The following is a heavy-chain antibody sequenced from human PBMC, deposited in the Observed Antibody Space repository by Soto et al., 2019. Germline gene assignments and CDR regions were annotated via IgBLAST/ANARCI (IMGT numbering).Heavy chain of an antibody. CDR3: AREGGSSWYGDWFDP. D-gene: IGHD6-13*01. J-gene: IGHJ5*02. CDR1: GGSISSYY. Sequence: SETLSLTCTVSGGSISSYYWSWIRQPPGKGLEWIGYIYYSGSTNYNPSLKSRVTISVDTSKNQFSLKLSSVTAADTAVYYCAREGGSSWYGDWFDPWGQGTLVTVSS. V-gene: IGHV4-59*01. CDR2: IYYSGST.